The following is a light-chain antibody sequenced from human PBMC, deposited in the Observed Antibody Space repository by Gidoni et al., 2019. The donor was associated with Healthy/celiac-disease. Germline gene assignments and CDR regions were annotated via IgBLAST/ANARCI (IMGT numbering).Light chain of an antibody. Sequence: QSALTQPPSASGSPGQSVTISCTGTSSDVGGYNYVSWYQPHPGKAPKLMIYEVSKRPSGVPDRFSGSKSGNTASLTVSGLQAEDEADYYCSSYAGSNNIWVFGGGTKLTVL. CDR2: EVS. V-gene: IGLV2-8*01. CDR3: SSYAGSNNIWV. J-gene: IGLJ3*02. CDR1: SSDVGGYNY.